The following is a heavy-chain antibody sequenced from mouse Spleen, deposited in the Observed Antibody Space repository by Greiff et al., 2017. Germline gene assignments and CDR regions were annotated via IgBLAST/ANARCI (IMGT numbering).Heavy chain of an antibody. CDR3: ARLRGDY. J-gene: IGHJ2*01. CDR1: GFTFSDYG. CDR2: ISSGSSTI. Sequence: EVQLQESGGGLVKPGGSLKLSCAASGFTFSDYGMHWVRQAPEKGLEWVAYISSGSSTIYYADTVKGRFTISRDNAKNTLFLQMTSLRSEDTAMYYCARLRGDYWGQGTTLTVSS. V-gene: IGHV5-17*01.